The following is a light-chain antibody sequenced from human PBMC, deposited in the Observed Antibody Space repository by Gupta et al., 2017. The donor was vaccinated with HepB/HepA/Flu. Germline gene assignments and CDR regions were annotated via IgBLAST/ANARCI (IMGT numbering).Light chain of an antibody. CDR3: QVWDSSPDVV. CDR2: RDS. CDR1: NIGSKN. J-gene: IGLJ2*01. Sequence: SSELTQPLSVPAALGQTARITCGVNNIGSKNVHWYQQKPGQAPVLVIYRDSNRPSGIPERFSGSNSGNTATLTISRAQAGDEADYYCQVWDSSPDVVFGGGTKLTVL. V-gene: IGLV3-9*01.